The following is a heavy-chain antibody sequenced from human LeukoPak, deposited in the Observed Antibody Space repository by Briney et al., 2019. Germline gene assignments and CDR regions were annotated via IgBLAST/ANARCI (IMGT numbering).Heavy chain of an antibody. D-gene: IGHD1-26*01. CDR1: GFSVSGNY. V-gene: IGHV3-66*03. Sequence: GGSLRLSCAVSGFSVSGNYMSWVRQAPGKGLTWVSGIDNNSLTFYANSVKGRFTISRDNSKNTLYLQMNSLRAEDTAVYYCATIGGPRSSGPRDYWGQGTLVTVSS. CDR2: IDNNSLT. J-gene: IGHJ4*02. CDR3: ATIGGPRSSGPRDY.